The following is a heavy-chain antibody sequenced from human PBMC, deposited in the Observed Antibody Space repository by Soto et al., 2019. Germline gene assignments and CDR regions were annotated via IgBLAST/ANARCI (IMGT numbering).Heavy chain of an antibody. D-gene: IGHD3-9*01. V-gene: IGHV3-21*01. CDR1: GFTFSSYS. Sequence: EVQLVESGGGLVKPGGSLRLSCVASGFTFSSYSMNWVRQAPGKGLEWVSSISSSSSYIYYADSVKGRFTISRDNAKNSLYLKMNSLRAVDRAVYYCARGQILTCYCAWGQGTLVPGST. CDR3: ARGQILTCYCA. CDR2: ISSSSSYI. J-gene: IGHJ5*02.